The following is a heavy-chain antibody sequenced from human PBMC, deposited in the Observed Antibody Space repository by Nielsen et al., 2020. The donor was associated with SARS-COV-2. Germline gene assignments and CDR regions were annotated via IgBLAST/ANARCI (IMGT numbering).Heavy chain of an antibody. CDR2: ISWNSGSI. D-gene: IGHD6-13*01. V-gene: IGHV3-9*01. CDR3: ASTGGSSWYLGY. J-gene: IGHJ4*02. CDR1: GLTFDDYA. Sequence: SLKISCAASGLTFDDYAMHWVRQAPGKGLEWVSGISWNSGSIGYADSVKGRFTISRHNSKNTLYLQMNSLRAEDTAVYYCASTGGSSWYLGYWGQGTLVTVSS.